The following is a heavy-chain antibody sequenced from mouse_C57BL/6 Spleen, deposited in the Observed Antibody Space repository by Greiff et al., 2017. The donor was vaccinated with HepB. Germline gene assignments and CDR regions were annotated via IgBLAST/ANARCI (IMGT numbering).Heavy chain of an antibody. CDR3: ARGYGSSYASFAY. V-gene: IGHV5-17*01. CDR1: GFTFSDYG. J-gene: IGHJ3*01. D-gene: IGHD1-1*01. CDR2: ISSGSSTI. Sequence: EVQRVESGGGLVKPGGSLKLSCAASGFTFSDYGMHWVRQAPEKGLEWVAYISSGSSTIYYADTVKGRFTISRDNAKNTLFLQMTSLRSEDTAMYDCARGYGSSYASFAYWGQGTLVTVSA.